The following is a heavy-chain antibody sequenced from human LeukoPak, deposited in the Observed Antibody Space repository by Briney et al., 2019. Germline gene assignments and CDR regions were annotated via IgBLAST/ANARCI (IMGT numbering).Heavy chain of an antibody. CDR1: GYSISSGYY. CDR3: ARGSDSWYKDY. Sequence: SETLSLTCAVSGYSISSGYYWGWIRPPPGKGLEWIGTIYHSGTTYYNPSLKSRVTISVDTSKNQFSLRLSSVTAADTAVYYCARGSDSWYKDYWGQGTLVTVSS. CDR2: IYHSGTT. D-gene: IGHD6-13*01. V-gene: IGHV4-38-2*01. J-gene: IGHJ4*02.